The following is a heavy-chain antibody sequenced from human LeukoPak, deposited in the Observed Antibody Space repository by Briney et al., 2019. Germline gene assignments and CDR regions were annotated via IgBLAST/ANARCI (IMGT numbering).Heavy chain of an antibody. CDR3: ARDGPRMYYYYMDV. CDR2: IYHSGST. D-gene: IGHD2-8*01. J-gene: IGHJ6*03. V-gene: IGHV4-30-2*06. CDR1: GGSVNSGGYY. Sequence: SQTLSLTCTISGGSVNSGGYYWSWIRQSPGKGLEWIGYIYHSGSTNYNPSLKSRVTISVDRFKNHFSLKLKSVTAADTAVYYCARDGPRMYYYYMDVWGKGTTVTVSS.